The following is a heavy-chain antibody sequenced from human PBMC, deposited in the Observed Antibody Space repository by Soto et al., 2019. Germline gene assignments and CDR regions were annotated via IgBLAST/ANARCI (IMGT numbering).Heavy chain of an antibody. CDR2: IIISSSTI. J-gene: IGHJ4*02. V-gene: IGHV3-48*01. CDR3: ARVRGGLRYFDWLPESSNDDY. CDR1: GFTFSSYS. D-gene: IGHD3-9*01. Sequence: PGGSLRLSCAASGFTFSSYSMNWVRQAPGKGLERVSYIIISSSTIYYADSVKGRFTISRDNAKNSLYLQMNSLRAADTAVYYCARVRGGLRYFDWLPESSNDDYWGQGTLVTVS.